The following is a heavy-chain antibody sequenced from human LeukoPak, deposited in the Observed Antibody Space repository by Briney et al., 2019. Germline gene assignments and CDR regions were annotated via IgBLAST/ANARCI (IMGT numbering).Heavy chain of an antibody. Sequence: GGSLRLSCAASGFTFSSYGMHWVRQAPGKGLEWVAFIRYDGSNKYYADSVKGRFTISRDNSKNTLYLQMNSLRAEDTAVYYCAKDHQVYDSGSYYYWGQGTLVTVSS. CDR1: GFTFSSYG. V-gene: IGHV3-30*02. J-gene: IGHJ4*02. D-gene: IGHD3-10*01. CDR3: AKDHQVYDSGSYYY. CDR2: IRYDGSNK.